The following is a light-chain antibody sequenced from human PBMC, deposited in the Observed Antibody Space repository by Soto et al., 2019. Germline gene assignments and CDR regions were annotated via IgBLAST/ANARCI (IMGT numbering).Light chain of an antibody. CDR1: QSVSSNY. V-gene: IGKV3-20*01. J-gene: IGKJ1*01. CDR3: QQYDPSPRT. CDR2: GAS. Sequence: EIVLTQSPGTLSLSPGERATLSCRASQSVSSNYLAWYQQKRGPAPRLLIYGASSRATGIPTRFSGSGSGTDFTLTISRLEPEDFAVYYCQQYDPSPRTFGQGTKVEI.